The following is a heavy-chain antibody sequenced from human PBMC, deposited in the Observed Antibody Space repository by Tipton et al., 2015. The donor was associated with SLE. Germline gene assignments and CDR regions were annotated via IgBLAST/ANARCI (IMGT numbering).Heavy chain of an antibody. CDR2: ISYGGNT. Sequence: TLSLTCTVSGGSVSSSSYYWGWIRQPPGEGLEWIGTISYGGNTYYNPSLKTPVTISVGTSKNQFSLKLGSVTAADTAVYYCARRGTGGRSYDYWGQGTLVTVSS. D-gene: IGHD7-27*01. V-gene: IGHV4-39*01. J-gene: IGHJ4*02. CDR1: GGSVSSSSYY. CDR3: ARRGTGGRSYDY.